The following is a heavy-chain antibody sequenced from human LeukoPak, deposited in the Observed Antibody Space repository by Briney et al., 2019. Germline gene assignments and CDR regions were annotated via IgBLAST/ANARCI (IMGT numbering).Heavy chain of an antibody. V-gene: IGHV3-7*01. Sequence: GGSLRLSCAASGFTFSSYWMSWVRQAPGKGLEWVANIKQDGSEKYYVDSVKGRFTISRDNAKNSLYLQMNSLRAEDTAVYYCARDFHVDTAMVYYFDYWGQGTLVTVSS. D-gene: IGHD5-18*01. CDR3: ARDFHVDTAMVYYFDY. CDR1: GFTFSSYW. J-gene: IGHJ4*02. CDR2: IKQDGSEK.